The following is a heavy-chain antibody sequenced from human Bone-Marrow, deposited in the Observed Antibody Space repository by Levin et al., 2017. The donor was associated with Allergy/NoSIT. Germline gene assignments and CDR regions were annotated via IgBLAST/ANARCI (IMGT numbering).Heavy chain of an antibody. CDR1: GGSFSGYY. CDR2: INHSGST. D-gene: IGHD3-16*01. V-gene: IGHV4-34*01. J-gene: IGHJ4*02. CDR3: ARGDGVLGGCARPDY. Sequence: ASETLSLTCAVYGGSFSGYYWSWIRQSPGTGLEWIGEINHSGSTNYNPSLKSRVTISVDTSKNQFSLKLNSVTAADTAVYFCARGDGVLGGCARPDYWGQGNLVTVSS.